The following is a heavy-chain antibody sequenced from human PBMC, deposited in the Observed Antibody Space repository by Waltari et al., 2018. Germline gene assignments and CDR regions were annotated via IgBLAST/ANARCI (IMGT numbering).Heavy chain of an antibody. D-gene: IGHD2-8*01. Sequence: QLQLQESGPGLVKPSQTLSLTCTVSGGSISSGSYYWSWIRQPAGKGLEWIGRIYTSGSTNYNPSLKSRVTISVDTSKNQFSLKLSSVTAADTAVYYCARARAGVCYDYWGQGTLVTVSS. CDR1: GGSISSGSYY. CDR3: ARARAGVCYDY. J-gene: IGHJ4*02. CDR2: IYTSGST. V-gene: IGHV4-61*02.